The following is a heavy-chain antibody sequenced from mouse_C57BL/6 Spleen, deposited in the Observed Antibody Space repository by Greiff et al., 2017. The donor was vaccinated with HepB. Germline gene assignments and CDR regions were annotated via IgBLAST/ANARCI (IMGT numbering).Heavy chain of an antibody. Sequence: QVQLQQPGAELVMPGASVKLSCKASGYTFTSYWMHWVKQRPGQGLEWIGEIDPSDSYTNYNQKFKGKSTLTVDKSSSTAYMQLSSLTSEDSAVYYCARLLRSSYWYFDVWGTGTTVTVSS. CDR1: GYTFTSYW. CDR3: ARLLRSSYWYFDV. D-gene: IGHD1-1*01. J-gene: IGHJ1*03. V-gene: IGHV1-69*01. CDR2: IDPSDSYT.